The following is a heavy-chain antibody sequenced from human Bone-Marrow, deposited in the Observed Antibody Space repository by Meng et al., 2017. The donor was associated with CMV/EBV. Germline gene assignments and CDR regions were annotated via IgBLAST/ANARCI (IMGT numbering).Heavy chain of an antibody. CDR3: ARGGSPNLPIDY. D-gene: IGHD1-1*01. J-gene: IGHJ4*02. V-gene: IGHV4-61*01. CDR1: GGSVSSGSYY. Sequence: GSLRLSCTVSGGSVSSGSYYWSWIRQPPGKGLEWIGYIYYSGSTNYNPSLKSRVTISVDTSKNQFSLKLSSVTAADTAVYYCARGGSPNLPIDYWGQGTLVTVSS. CDR2: IYYSGST.